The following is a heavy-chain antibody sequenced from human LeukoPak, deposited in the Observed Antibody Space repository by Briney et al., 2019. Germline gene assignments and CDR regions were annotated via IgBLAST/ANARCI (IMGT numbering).Heavy chain of an antibody. V-gene: IGHV2-5*02. J-gene: IGHJ4*02. CDR3: AYRTGLTSHFDY. CDR2: IYWDNDE. D-gene: IGHD4-11*01. CDR1: GFSLSTSGVG. Sequence: SGPTLVKPTQTLTLTCSFSGFSLSTSGVGVAWIRQPPGKALEWLALIYWDNDERYSPSLKNRLSVTKDTSKNQVFLTMTNMDPVDTATYFCAYRTGLTSHFDYWGQGTLVTVSS.